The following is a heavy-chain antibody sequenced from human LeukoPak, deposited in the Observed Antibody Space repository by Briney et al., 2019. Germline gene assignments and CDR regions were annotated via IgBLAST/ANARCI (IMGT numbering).Heavy chain of an antibody. CDR1: GFTFSTYW. CDR3: AKDRYCGGDCHLFDY. V-gene: IGHV3-74*01. D-gene: IGHD2-21*02. J-gene: IGHJ4*02. Sequence: GGSLRLSCAASGFTFSTYWMHWVRQAPGKGLVWVSRINPDGSRTDYADSVKGRFTISRDNSKNTLYLQMNSLRAEDTAVYYCAKDRYCGGDCHLFDYWGQGTLVTVSS. CDR2: INPDGSRT.